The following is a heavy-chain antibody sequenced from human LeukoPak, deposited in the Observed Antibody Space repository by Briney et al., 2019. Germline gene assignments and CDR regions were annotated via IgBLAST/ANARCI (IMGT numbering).Heavy chain of an antibody. D-gene: IGHD5-12*01. CDR1: RDSISNYY. V-gene: IGHV4-59*12. CDR3: ARGIGGYSGYGYYHYYYMDV. Sequence: PSETLSLTCNVSRDSISNYYWSWIRQSPGKGLEWIGYIYYTGNTNYNPSLKSRVTMSVDTSKNKFSLTLASVTAADTAVYYCARGIGGYSGYGYYHYYYMDVWGKGTTVTVSS. CDR2: IYYTGNT. J-gene: IGHJ6*03.